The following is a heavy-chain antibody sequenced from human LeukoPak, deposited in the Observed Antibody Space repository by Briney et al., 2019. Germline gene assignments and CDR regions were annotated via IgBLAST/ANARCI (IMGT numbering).Heavy chain of an antibody. D-gene: IGHD6-13*01. J-gene: IGHJ4*02. CDR1: GDTFTTYA. Sequence: ASVKVSCKASGDTFTTYAIIWVRQAPGQGLEWMGGIIPMFVTPNYAQRLQGRVTITADKSTKTAYMELRSLRSDDTAVYYCARDVGIAAAGKIPAYWGQGTLVTVSS. CDR2: IIPMFVTP. CDR3: ARDVGIAAAGKIPAY. V-gene: IGHV1-69*06.